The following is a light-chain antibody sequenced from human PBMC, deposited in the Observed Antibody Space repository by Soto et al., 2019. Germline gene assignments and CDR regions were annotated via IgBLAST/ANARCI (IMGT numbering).Light chain of an antibody. CDR2: SND. J-gene: IGLJ3*02. CDR3: ASWDDSVNGRV. CDR1: ASNIGTYA. V-gene: IGLV1-44*01. Sequence: QSVLTQPPSASGAPGQRVTISCFGSASNIGTYAVNWYQQLPGTAPKLLIYSNDQRPSGVPDRFSGSKSGTSASLAISGLQSDDEAYYYCASWDDSVNGRVFGGGTKLTVL.